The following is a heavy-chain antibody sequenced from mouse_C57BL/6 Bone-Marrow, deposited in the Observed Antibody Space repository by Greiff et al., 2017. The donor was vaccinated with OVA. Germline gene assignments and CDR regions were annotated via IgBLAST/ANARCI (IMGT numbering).Heavy chain of an antibody. J-gene: IGHJ4*01. D-gene: IGHD2-1*01. CDR3: TTYYGNSPYAMDY. Sequence: EVKLVESGAELVRPGASVKLSCTASGFNIKDDYMHWVKQRPEQGLEWIGWIDPENGDTEYASKFQGKATITADTSSNTAYLQLSSLTSEDTAVYYCTTYYGNSPYAMDYWGQGTSVTVSS. CDR2: IDPENGDT. CDR1: GFNIKDDY. V-gene: IGHV14-4*01.